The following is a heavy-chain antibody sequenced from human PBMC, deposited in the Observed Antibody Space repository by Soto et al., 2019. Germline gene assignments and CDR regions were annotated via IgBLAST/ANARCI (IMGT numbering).Heavy chain of an antibody. V-gene: IGHV3-30-3*01. Sequence: GGSLRLSCAASGFTFSSYAMHWVRQAPGKGLEWVAVISYDGSNKYYADSVKGRFTISRDNAKNSLYLQMNSLRDEDTAVYYCARAREDIVFLNWFDPWGQGTLVTV. CDR3: ARAREDIVFLNWFDP. CDR2: ISYDGSNK. J-gene: IGHJ5*02. CDR1: GFTFSSYA. D-gene: IGHD2-15*01.